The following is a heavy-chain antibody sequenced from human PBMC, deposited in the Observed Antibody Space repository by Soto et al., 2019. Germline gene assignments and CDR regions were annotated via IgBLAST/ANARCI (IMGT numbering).Heavy chain of an antibody. CDR1: GGSFSGYY. V-gene: IGHV4-34*02. CDR2: SNHSGNT. D-gene: IGHD6-19*01. Sequence: QVQIQQWGAGLLKPSETLSLTCAVYGGSFSGYYWSWIRQPPGKGLEWIGESNHSGNTNYNPSLNSPVTISADTTNNQLSLKLSSVTAADTAVYYCARYGSGWYIFFDYWGQGTLVTVCS. J-gene: IGHJ4*02. CDR3: ARYGSGWYIFFDY.